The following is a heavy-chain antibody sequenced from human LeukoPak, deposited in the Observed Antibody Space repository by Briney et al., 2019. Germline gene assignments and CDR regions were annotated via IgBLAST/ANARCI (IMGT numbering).Heavy chain of an antibody. V-gene: IGHV3-23*01. CDR2: ISGSGGST. CDR3: ANQITWEFGGFDY. D-gene: IGHD3-10*01. J-gene: IGHJ4*02. Sequence: PGGSLRLSCAASGFTFSSYAMSWVRQAPGKGLEWVSAISGSGGSTYYADSVKGRFTIFRDNSKNTLYLQMNSLRAEDTAVYYCANQITWEFGGFDYWGQGTLVTVSS. CDR1: GFTFSSYA.